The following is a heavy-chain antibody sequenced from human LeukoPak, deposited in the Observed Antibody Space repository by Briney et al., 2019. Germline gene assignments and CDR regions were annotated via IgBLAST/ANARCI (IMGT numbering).Heavy chain of an antibody. Sequence: ASVKVSCKVSGYTLTELSMHWVRQAPGKGLEWMGGFDPEDGETIYAQKFQGRVTMTEDTSTDTAYMELSSLRSEDTAVYYCASQLFLFGEQQLSSSRGQGTLVTVSS. J-gene: IGHJ4*02. D-gene: IGHD6-13*01. CDR3: ASQLFLFGEQQLSSS. V-gene: IGHV1-24*01. CDR2: FDPEDGET. CDR1: GYTLTELS.